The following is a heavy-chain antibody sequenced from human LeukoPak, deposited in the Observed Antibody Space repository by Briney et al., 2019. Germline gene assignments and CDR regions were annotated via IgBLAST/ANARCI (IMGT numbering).Heavy chain of an antibody. J-gene: IGHJ3*02. CDR2: ISWNSGNI. D-gene: IGHD5-18*01. Sequence: PGGSLRLSCAASGFSFDDYAMHWVRQAPGKGLEWVSGISWNSGNIGYADSVKGRFTISRDNAKNSLYLQMNSLRAEDTALYYCARGPAGYSYGNAFDIWGQGTMVTVSS. V-gene: IGHV3-9*01. CDR1: GFSFDDYA. CDR3: ARGPAGYSYGNAFDI.